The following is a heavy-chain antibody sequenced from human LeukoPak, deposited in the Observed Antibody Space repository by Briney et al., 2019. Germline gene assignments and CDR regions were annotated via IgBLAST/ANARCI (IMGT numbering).Heavy chain of an antibody. Sequence: GGSLRLCCAASGFTFSSYGMHWVRQAPGKGLEWVAVIWYDGSNKYYADSVKGRFTISRDNSKNTLYLQMNSLRAEDTAVYYCASRVVVPAANMDVWGKGTTVTVSS. V-gene: IGHV3-33*01. CDR2: IWYDGSNK. CDR1: GFTFSSYG. J-gene: IGHJ6*04. CDR3: ASRVVVPAANMDV. D-gene: IGHD2-2*01.